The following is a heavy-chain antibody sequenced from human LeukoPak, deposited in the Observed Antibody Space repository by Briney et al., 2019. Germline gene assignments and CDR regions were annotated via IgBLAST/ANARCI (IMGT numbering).Heavy chain of an antibody. CDR1: GFTFSSYG. V-gene: IGHV3-30*18. CDR3: AKEGTAMDLYYYYGMDV. D-gene: IGHD5-18*01. CDR2: ISYDGSNK. J-gene: IGHJ6*02. Sequence: GGSLRLSCAASGFTFSSYGMHWVRQAPGKGLEWVAGISYDGSNKYYADYVKGRFTISRDNSKNTLYLQMNSLRAEDTAVYYCAKEGTAMDLYYYYGMDVWGQGTTVTVSS.